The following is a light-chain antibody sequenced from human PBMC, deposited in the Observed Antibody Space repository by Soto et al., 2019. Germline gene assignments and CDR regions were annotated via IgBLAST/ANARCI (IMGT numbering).Light chain of an antibody. V-gene: IGKV1-39*01. CDR3: QPSYSTPRT. J-gene: IGKJ1*01. CDR1: QSISSY. CDR2: AAS. Sequence: DIQMTQSPSSLSASVGDRVTITCRASQSISSYVNWYQQKPGKAPKLLIYAASSLQTGVPSRFSGSGSGTDFNLTISSLQPEDFATYYCQPSYSTPRTFGQGTKVEIK.